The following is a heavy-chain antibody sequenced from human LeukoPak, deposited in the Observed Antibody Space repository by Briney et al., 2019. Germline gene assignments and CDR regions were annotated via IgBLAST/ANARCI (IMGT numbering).Heavy chain of an antibody. Sequence: PGRSLRLSCAASGFTFDDYAMHWLRPAPGKGLEWVSGISWNSGSIGYADSVKGRFTISRDNAKNSLYLQMNSLRAEDTALYYCAKSRFGELLSHFDPWGQGTLVTVSS. CDR2: ISWNSGSI. CDR3: AKSRFGELLSHFDP. CDR1: GFTFDDYA. V-gene: IGHV3-9*01. J-gene: IGHJ5*02. D-gene: IGHD3-10*01.